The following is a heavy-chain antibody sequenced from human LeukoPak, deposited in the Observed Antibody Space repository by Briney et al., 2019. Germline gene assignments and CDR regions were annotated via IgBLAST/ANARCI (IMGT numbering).Heavy chain of an antibody. Sequence: PSETLSLTXAVYGGSFSGYYWSWIRQPPGKGLGWIGEINHSGSTNYNPSLKSRVTISVDTSKNQFSLKLSSVTAADTAVYYCARRRLTYYDYVWGSYRLNWFDPWGQGTLVTVSS. V-gene: IGHV4-34*01. CDR2: INHSGST. D-gene: IGHD3-16*02. CDR3: ARRRLTYYDYVWGSYRLNWFDP. J-gene: IGHJ5*02. CDR1: GGSFSGYY.